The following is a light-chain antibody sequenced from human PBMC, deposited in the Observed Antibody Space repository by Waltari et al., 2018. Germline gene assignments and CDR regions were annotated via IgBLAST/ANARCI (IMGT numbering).Light chain of an antibody. V-gene: IGKV3-15*01. CDR3: QQYNNWPPLT. CDR1: QSVSSN. Sequence: EIVITHSPATLSVSPGERATLSCRASQSVSSNLAWYQQKPGQAPRLLIYGASTRATGIPARFSGSGSGTEFTLTISSLQSEDVAVYYCQQYNNWPPLTFGGGTKVEIK. CDR2: GAS. J-gene: IGKJ4*01.